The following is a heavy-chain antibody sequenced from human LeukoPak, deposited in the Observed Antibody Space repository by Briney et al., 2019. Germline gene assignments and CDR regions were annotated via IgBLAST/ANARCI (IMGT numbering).Heavy chain of an antibody. Sequence: PGGSLRLSCATSGFSLSRNGMHWVRQAPGQGLEWVAFILSDGSYEYYADSVKGRFTISRDNSKNTLYLQMNSLRAEDTAVYYCAREYVAAGHFDYWGQGTLVTVSS. CDR1: GFSLSRNG. D-gene: IGHD6-13*01. CDR2: ILSDGSYE. J-gene: IGHJ4*02. CDR3: AREYVAAGHFDY. V-gene: IGHV3-30*02.